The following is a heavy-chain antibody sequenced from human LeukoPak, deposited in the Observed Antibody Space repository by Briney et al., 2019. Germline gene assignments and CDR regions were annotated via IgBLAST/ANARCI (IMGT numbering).Heavy chain of an antibody. Sequence: GGSLRLSCAASGFTFDDHAMHWVRQAPGKGLEWVSGISWNSGSIGYADSVKGRFTISRDNAKNSLYLQMNSLRAEDTAVYYCATLRLGWGQGTLVTVSS. CDR2: ISWNSGSI. D-gene: IGHD2-21*01. CDR3: ATLRLG. CDR1: GFTFDDHA. J-gene: IGHJ4*02. V-gene: IGHV3-9*01.